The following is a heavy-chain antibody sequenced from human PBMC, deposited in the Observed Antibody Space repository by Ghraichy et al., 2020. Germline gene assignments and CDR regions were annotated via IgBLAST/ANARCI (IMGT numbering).Heavy chain of an antibody. V-gene: IGHV4-4*09. CDR3: AYDEGYSSGWYDNHAEYFQH. CDR1: GGSISSYY. D-gene: IGHD6-19*01. CDR2: IYTSGST. Sequence: SETLSLTCTVSGGSISSYYWSWIRQPPGKGLEWIGYIYTSGSTNYNPSLKSRVTISVDTSKNQFSLKLSSVTAADTAVYYCAYDEGYSSGWYDNHAEYFQHWGQGTLVTVSS. J-gene: IGHJ1*01.